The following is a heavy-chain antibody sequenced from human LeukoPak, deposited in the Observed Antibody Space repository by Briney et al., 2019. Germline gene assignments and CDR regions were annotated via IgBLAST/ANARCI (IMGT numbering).Heavy chain of an antibody. CDR1: GYTFTTYG. D-gene: IGHD3-22*01. J-gene: IGHJ4*02. CDR2: ISAYNGNT. CDR3: ARALPRAVVSSGYFGY. V-gene: IGHV1-18*01. Sequence: ASVKVSCRASGYTFTTYGISWVRQAPGQGLEWMGWISAYNGNTNYAQILQGRVTMTTDTSTSTAYMELRSLRSDDTAVYYCARALPRAVVSSGYFGYWGQGTLVTVSS.